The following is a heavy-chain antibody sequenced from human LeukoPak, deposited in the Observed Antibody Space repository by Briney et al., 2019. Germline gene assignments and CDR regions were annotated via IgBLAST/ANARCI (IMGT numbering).Heavy chain of an antibody. CDR3: ARMGCGVYSNYFDF. D-gene: IGHD2-8*01. Sequence: ESGPALVKPTQTLTLTCTFSGFSLTTSGICVNWIRQPPGKALEWLARIDWDEDKYFDTSLKTRLTISKDTSKNQVVLRMINVDPGDTGTYYCARMGCGVYSNYFDFWGQGILVTVSS. J-gene: IGHJ4*02. CDR2: IDWDEDK. CDR1: GFSLTTSGIC. V-gene: IGHV2-70*11.